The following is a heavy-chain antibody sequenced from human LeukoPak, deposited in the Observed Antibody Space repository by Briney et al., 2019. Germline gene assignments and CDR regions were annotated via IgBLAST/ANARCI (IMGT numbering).Heavy chain of an antibody. CDR2: IRGSGGST. CDR3: AKPRGVLLWFGELYNDAFDI. J-gene: IGHJ3*02. V-gene: IGHV3-23*01. Sequence: GGSLRLSRAASGFTFSSYAMNGVRQAPGKGLEWVSSIRGSGGSTYYADSVKGRFTISRDNSKTTLYLQMNSLRAEDTAVYYCAKPRGVLLWFGELYNDAFDIWGQGTMVTVSS. D-gene: IGHD3-10*01. CDR1: GFTFSSYA.